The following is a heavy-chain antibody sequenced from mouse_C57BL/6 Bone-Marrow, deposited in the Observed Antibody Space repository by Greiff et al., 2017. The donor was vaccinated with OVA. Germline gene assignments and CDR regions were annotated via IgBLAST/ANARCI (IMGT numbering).Heavy chain of an antibody. J-gene: IGHJ3*01. V-gene: IGHV1-42*01. CDR1: GYSFTGYY. CDR2: INPSTGGT. Sequence: VQLQQSGPELVKPGASVKISCKASGYSFTGYYMNWVKQSPEKSLEWIGEINPSTGGTTYNQKFKAKATLTVAKSSSTAYMQLTSLTSEDSAVYYCARGGTSPFAYWGQGTRVTVSA. CDR3: ARGGTSPFAY. D-gene: IGHD4-1*01.